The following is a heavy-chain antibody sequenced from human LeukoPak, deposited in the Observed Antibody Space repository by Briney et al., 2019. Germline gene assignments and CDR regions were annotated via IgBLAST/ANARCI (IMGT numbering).Heavy chain of an antibody. Sequence: GGSLRLSCAASGFTFSSYGMHWVRQAPGKGLEWVAFIRYDGSNKYYADSVKGRFTISRDDSKNTLYLQMNSLRAEDTAVYYCAKDPSDYYGMDVWGQGTTVTVSS. J-gene: IGHJ6*02. D-gene: IGHD3-10*01. CDR1: GFTFSSYG. CDR3: AKDPSDYYGMDV. CDR2: IRYDGSNK. V-gene: IGHV3-30*02.